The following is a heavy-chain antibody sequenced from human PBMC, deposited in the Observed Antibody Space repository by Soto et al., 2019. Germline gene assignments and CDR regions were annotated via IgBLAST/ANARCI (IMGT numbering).Heavy chain of an antibody. V-gene: IGHV1-69*01. CDR1: GGTFTYYG. CDR3: ARDLGTTIAGPPRRETCFGLDT. J-gene: IGHJ5*02. D-gene: IGHD3-22*01. CDR2: IIPIIGPA. Sequence: QVQLVQSGAEVKRPGSSVKLSCKASGGTFTYYGISWVRQAPGQGLEWMGGIIPIIGPATYAQKFQGRLTFTADQSTRTAYMELNSLGSDDTDVYYCARDLGTTIAGPPRRETCFGLDTWVQGTLVTVSS.